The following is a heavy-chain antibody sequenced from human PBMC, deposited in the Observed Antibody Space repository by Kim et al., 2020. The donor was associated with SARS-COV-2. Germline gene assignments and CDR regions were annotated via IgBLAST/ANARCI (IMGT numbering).Heavy chain of an antibody. V-gene: IGHV4-59*01. D-gene: IGHD4-17*01. CDR2: KT. CDR3: AAGYGDPYFDS. J-gene: IGHJ4*02. Sequence: KTNYNPSLKSRVTISVDTSKNQFSLKVNSVTAADTAVYFCAAGYGDPYFDSWGQGTLVTVSS.